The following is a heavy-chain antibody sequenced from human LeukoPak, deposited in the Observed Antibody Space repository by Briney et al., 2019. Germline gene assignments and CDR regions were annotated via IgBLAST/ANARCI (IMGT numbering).Heavy chain of an antibody. D-gene: IGHD4-17*01. CDR3: ARGGGPYGDPPYYFDY. V-gene: IGHV1-46*01. Sequence: ASVKVSCKASGYTFTGYYMHWVRQAPGQGLEWMGIINPSGGSTSYAQKFQGRVTMTRDMSTSTVYMELSSLRSEDTAVYYCARGGGPYGDPPYYFDYWGQGTLVTVSS. CDR1: GYTFTGYY. J-gene: IGHJ4*02. CDR2: INPSGGST.